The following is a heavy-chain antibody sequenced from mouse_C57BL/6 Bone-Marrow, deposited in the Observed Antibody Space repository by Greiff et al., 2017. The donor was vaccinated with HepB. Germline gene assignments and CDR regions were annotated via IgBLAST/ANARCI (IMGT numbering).Heavy chain of an antibody. J-gene: IGHJ2*01. Sequence: VQLQQSGPELAKPGASVKISCKASGYTFTDYYMNWVKQSHGKSLEWIGDINPNNGGTSYNQKFKGKATLTVDKSSSTAYMELRSLTSEDSAVYYCARSAYYSNYLYYWGQGTTLTVSS. CDR3: ARSAYYSNYLYY. D-gene: IGHD2-5*01. CDR1: GYTFTDYY. V-gene: IGHV1-26*01. CDR2: INPNNGGT.